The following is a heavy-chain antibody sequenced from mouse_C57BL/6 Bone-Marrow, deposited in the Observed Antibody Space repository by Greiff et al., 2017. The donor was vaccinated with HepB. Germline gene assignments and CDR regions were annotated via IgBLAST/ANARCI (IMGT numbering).Heavy chain of an antibody. CDR2: IYPGGGYT. Sequence: VQLQQSGAELVRPGTSVKMSCKASGYTFTNYWIGWAKQRPGHGLEWIGDIYPGGGYTNYNEKFKGKATLNADKSSSTAYMQFSSLTSEDSAIYYCARLNLLTLYYAMDYWGQGTSVTVSS. J-gene: IGHJ4*01. CDR3: ARLNLLTLYYAMDY. V-gene: IGHV1-63*01. CDR1: GYTFTNYW. D-gene: IGHD1-1*01.